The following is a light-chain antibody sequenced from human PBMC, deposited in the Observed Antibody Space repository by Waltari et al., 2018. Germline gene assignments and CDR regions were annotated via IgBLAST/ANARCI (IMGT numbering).Light chain of an antibody. J-gene: IGKJ4*01. Sequence: IRITQSPSSVSASRGDRVTISCRANQDIGGYLAWYQQTPGKAPNLLIYSASTLHNGVPSRFVGGGSRTNFTLTITCVQADDFAIYFCQQYHSSPPTFGGGT. V-gene: IGKV1-8*01. CDR2: SAS. CDR3: QQYHSSPPT. CDR1: QDIGGY.